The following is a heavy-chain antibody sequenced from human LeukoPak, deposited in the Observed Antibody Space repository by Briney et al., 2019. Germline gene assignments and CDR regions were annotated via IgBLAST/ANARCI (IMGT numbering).Heavy chain of an antibody. D-gene: IGHD4-11*01. V-gene: IGHV3-23*01. CDR2: IVGSVGTT. CDR3: AKDFTVAVGNVFHFDY. Sequence: PGGSLRLSCAASGFSFSSYAMSWVRQAPGKGLEWVSAIVGSVGTTYYSDSVKGRFTISRDNSENTLYLQMKSLRAEDTAGYYCAKDFTVAVGNVFHFDYWGQGALVTVSS. J-gene: IGHJ4*02. CDR1: GFSFSSYA.